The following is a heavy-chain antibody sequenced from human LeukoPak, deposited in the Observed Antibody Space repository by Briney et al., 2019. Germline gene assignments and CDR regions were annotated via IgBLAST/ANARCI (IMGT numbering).Heavy chain of an antibody. V-gene: IGHV4-39*01. Sequence: SETLSLTCTVFGGSISSSSYYWCWIRQPPGKGLEWIGSIYYSGSTYYNPSLTSRVTISVDTSENQFSLKLSSVTAAATAVYFCARRTLLRYFDWLPRSFDYLRVGTQVTVCS. CDR1: GGSISSSSYY. D-gene: IGHD3-9*01. CDR2: IYYSGST. CDR3: ARRTLLRYFDWLPRSFDY. J-gene: IGHJ4*02.